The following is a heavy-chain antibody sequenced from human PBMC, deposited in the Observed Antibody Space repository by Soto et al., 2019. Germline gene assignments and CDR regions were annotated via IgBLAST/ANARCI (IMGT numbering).Heavy chain of an antibody. V-gene: IGHV1-18*01. CDR2: ISAYNGNT. CDR3: ASEREREASIIFDY. J-gene: IGHJ4*02. Sequence: ASVKVSCTASGYTFTNYGISWVRQAPGQGLEWMGWISAYNGNTRYAQNLQGRVTMTRETSTSTAYMELRGLRGDDTAIYFCASEREREASIIFDYWGQGTLVTVSS. CDR1: GYTFTNYG. D-gene: IGHD1-26*01.